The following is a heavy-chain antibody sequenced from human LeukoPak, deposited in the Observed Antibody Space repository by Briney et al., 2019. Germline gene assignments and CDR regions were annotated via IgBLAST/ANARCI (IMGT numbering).Heavy chain of an antibody. J-gene: IGHJ5*02. Sequence: GASVKVSCKASGGTFSSYAISWVRQAPGQGLEWMGGIIPIFGTANYAQKFQGRVTITADESTSTAYMELSSLRSEDTAVYYCARDLYYGSGRGREFDPWGQGTLVTVSS. D-gene: IGHD3-10*01. CDR1: GGTFSSYA. V-gene: IGHV1-69*13. CDR2: IIPIFGTA. CDR3: ARDLYYGSGRGREFDP.